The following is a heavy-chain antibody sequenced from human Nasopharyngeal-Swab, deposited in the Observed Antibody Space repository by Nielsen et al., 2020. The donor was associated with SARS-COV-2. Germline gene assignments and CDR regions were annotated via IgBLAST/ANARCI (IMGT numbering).Heavy chain of an antibody. V-gene: IGHV1-3*01. CDR2: INAGDGDT. Sequence: WVRQAPGQRLEWMGWINAGDGDTKYSQMFQGRVTITRDTSASTAYMELSSLRSEDTAVYYCARDGLVGATTGFDIWGQGTMVTVSS. D-gene: IGHD1-26*01. CDR3: ARDGLVGATTGFDI. J-gene: IGHJ3*02.